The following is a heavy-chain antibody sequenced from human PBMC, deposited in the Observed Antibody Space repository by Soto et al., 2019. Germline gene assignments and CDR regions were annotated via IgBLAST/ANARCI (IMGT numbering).Heavy chain of an antibody. D-gene: IGHD4-17*01. V-gene: IGHV5-10-1*01. CDR3: ARRKGITTVNIDY. J-gene: IGHJ4*02. Sequence: GESLKISCKGSGYSFTSYWISWVRQMPGKGLEWMGRIDPSDSYTNYSPSFQGHVTISADKSISTAYLQWSSLKASDTAMYYCARRKGITTVNIDYWGQGTLVTVSS. CDR1: GYSFTSYW. CDR2: IDPSDSYT.